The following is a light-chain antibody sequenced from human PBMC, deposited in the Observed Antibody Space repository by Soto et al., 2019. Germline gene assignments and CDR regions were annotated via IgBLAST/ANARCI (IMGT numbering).Light chain of an antibody. CDR2: EVS. CDR3: SSYTSSILV. Sequence: QAALTQPASVSGSPGQSITISCTGTTSDVGGYNYVSWYQQYPGKAPKLMIYEVSNRPSGVSNRFSGSKSGNTASLTISGLQAEAEADYYGSSYTSSILVFGGGTKVTV. V-gene: IGLV2-14*01. J-gene: IGLJ3*02. CDR1: TSDVGGYNY.